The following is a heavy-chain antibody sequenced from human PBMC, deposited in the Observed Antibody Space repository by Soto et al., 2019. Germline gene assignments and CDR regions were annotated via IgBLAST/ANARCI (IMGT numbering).Heavy chain of an antibody. J-gene: IGHJ6*02. V-gene: IGHV3-15*07. Sequence: EVQLVESGGGLVKPGGSLRLSCAASGFTFSNAWMNWVRQAPGKGLEWVGRIKSKTDGGTTDYAAPVKGRFTISRDDSKNTLYLQMNSLKTEDTAVYYCISEQPQLDDYYYGMDVWGQGTTVTVSS. CDR3: ISEQPQLDDYYYGMDV. CDR2: IKSKTDGGTT. D-gene: IGHD6-13*01. CDR1: GFTFSNAW.